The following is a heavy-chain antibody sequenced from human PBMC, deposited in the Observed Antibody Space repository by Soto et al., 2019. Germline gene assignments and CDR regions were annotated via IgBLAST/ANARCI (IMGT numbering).Heavy chain of an antibody. J-gene: IGHJ2*01. Sequence: QVQLQESGPGLVKPSQTLSLTCTVSGGSISSGGYYWSWIRQHPGKGLEWIGYIYYSGSTYYNPSLKSRVAISVGTPKHEFSLKLSSVTAGDTAVYYCARDQLGSGGPDTYGYFDLWGRGTLVTVSS. CDR2: IYYSGST. CDR3: ARDQLGSGGPDTYGYFDL. V-gene: IGHV4-31*03. CDR1: GGSISSGGYY. D-gene: IGHD2-15*01.